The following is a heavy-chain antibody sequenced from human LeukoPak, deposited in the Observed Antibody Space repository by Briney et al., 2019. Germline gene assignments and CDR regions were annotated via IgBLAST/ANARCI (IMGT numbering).Heavy chain of an antibody. Sequence: GESLKISCKGSGYSFTSYLIGWVRQIPGKGLEWMGVIYPGDSDTSYSSAFQRHVTISADKSISTAYLQWSSLKASDTAMYYCARLASTDTPGRNYYDSSGIGVRYYGMDVWGQGTTVTVSS. CDR3: ARLASTDTPGRNYYDSSGIGVRYYGMDV. V-gene: IGHV5-51*01. D-gene: IGHD3-22*01. CDR1: GYSFTSYL. J-gene: IGHJ6*02. CDR2: IYPGDSDT.